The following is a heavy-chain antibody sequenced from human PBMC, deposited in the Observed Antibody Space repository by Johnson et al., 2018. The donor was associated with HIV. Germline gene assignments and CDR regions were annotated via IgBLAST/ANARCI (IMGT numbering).Heavy chain of an antibody. CDR1: GFTFSSYG. J-gene: IGHJ3*02. Sequence: VQLVESGGGVVQPGGSLRLSCAASGFTFSSYGMRWVRQAPGKGLECVSGINWNGGSTGYVDSVKGRFTISRDNAKNSLYLQMNSLRAEDTALYYCARDRPRGWLQSLGAFDIWGQGTMVTVSS. CDR3: ARDRPRGWLQSLGAFDI. CDR2: INWNGGST. D-gene: IGHD5-24*01. V-gene: IGHV3-20*04.